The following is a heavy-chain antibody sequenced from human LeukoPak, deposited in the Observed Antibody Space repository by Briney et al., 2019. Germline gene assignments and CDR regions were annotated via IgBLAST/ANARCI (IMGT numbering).Heavy chain of an antibody. CDR3: ARGTDSGTSRFDY. CDR1: GFTFSSYS. Sequence: QSGGSLRLSCAASGFTFSSYSMNWVRQAPGKGLEWVSYISSSSSTIYHADSVKGRFTVSRDNAKNSVYLQMHSLRADDTAVYYCARGTDSGTSRFDYWGQGTLVTVSS. J-gene: IGHJ4*02. V-gene: IGHV3-48*01. CDR2: ISSSSSTI. D-gene: IGHD1-26*01.